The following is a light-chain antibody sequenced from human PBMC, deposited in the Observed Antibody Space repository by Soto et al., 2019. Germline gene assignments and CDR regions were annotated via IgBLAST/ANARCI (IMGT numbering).Light chain of an antibody. CDR3: QQYHQWPVA. V-gene: IGKV3-15*01. J-gene: IGKJ4*01. Sequence: VMTQSPTTLSVSPGERATLSCRASHSVGNNLAWYQQNPGQAPRLLIYGASTRATGFPARFSGSGSATQFTRTISSLQSEDFGFYYCQQYHQWPVAFGGGTKVEIK. CDR1: HSVGNN. CDR2: GAS.